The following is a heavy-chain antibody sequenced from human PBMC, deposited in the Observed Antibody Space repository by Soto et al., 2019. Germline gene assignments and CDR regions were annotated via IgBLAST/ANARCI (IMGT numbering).Heavy chain of an antibody. CDR1: GFALSTSGVG. V-gene: IGHV2-5*02. CDR2: IYWDDDK. J-gene: IGHJ4*02. CDR3: AHSWVGATRFDY. Sequence: QITLKESGPTLVKPTQTLTLTCTFSGFALSTSGVGVGWIRQPPGKALEWIALIYWDDDKRYSPSLKSRLTITKDTSKNQVVLTMTNMDPVDTATYYCAHSWVGATRFDYWGQGTLVTVSS. D-gene: IGHD1-26*01.